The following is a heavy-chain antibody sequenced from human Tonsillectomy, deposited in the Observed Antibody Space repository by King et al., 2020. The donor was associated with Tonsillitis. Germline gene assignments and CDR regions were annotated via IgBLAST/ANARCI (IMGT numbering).Heavy chain of an antibody. D-gene: IGHD3-22*01. Sequence: VQLVESGGGLVQPGGSLRLSCAASGFTFSSYAMSWVRQAPGKGLEWVSAVSGSGGSTYYADSVKGRFTISRDNSKNTLYLQMNSLRAEDTAVYYCAKVRQYYYDLREIWFDPWGQGTLVTVSS. CDR1: GFTFSSYA. CDR2: VSGSGGST. J-gene: IGHJ5*02. V-gene: IGHV3-23*04. CDR3: AKVRQYYYDLREIWFDP.